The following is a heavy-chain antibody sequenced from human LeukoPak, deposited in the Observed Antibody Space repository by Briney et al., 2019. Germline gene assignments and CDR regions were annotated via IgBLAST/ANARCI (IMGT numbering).Heavy chain of an antibody. D-gene: IGHD5-18*01. CDR3: ARQPGATAAFDI. J-gene: IGHJ3*02. Sequence: SETLSLTCTVSGGSINSYYWSWIRQPPGKGLEWIGYIYYTGGETNYNPSLKSRLTISVDTSKHQFSLMLTSVTAADTAVYYCARQPGATAAFDIWAQGTMVTVSS. V-gene: IGHV4-59*08. CDR1: GGSINSYY. CDR2: IYYTGGET.